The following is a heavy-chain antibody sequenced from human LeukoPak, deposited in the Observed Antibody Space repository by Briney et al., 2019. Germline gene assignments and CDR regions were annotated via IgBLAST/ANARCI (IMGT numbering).Heavy chain of an antibody. CDR3: ARDPTGMVVRGVYNWFDP. V-gene: IGHV3-11*01. J-gene: IGHJ5*02. Sequence: GGSLRLSCAASGFTFSDYYMSWIRQAPGKGLEWVSYISSSSSTIYYADSVKGRFTISRDDAKNSLYLQMNSLRAEDTAVYYCARDPTGMVVRGVYNWFDPWGQGTLVTVSS. CDR2: ISSSSSTI. CDR1: GFTFSDYY. D-gene: IGHD3-10*01.